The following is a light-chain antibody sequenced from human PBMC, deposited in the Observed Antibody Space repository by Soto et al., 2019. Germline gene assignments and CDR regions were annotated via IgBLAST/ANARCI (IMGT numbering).Light chain of an antibody. J-gene: IGLJ3*02. CDR2: GNS. CDR1: RSNIGAGYD. V-gene: IGLV1-40*01. CDR3: QSYDSSLSGV. Sequence: QSVLTQPTSVSGAPGQRVTISCTGSRSNIGAGYDVHWYQQLPGTAPKLLIYGNSNRPSGVPDRFSGSKSGTSASLAITGLQAEDEADYYCQSYDSSLSGVFGGGTKLTVL.